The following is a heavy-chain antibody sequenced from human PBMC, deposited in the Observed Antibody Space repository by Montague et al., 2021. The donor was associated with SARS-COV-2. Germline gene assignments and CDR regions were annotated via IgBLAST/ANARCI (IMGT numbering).Heavy chain of an antibody. CDR1: GASRSTKNYY. J-gene: IGHJ4*02. CDR3: ARLGITLGGVIVIRYYFGF. D-gene: IGHD3-16*02. Sequence: SETLSLTCTFSGASRSTKNYYWGWIRQPPGKGLEWIGSISYSATSYSNPSLKSRVTMSVDTSRNQLSLNLSSVTVADTAVCYCARLGITLGGVIVIRYYFGFWGQGTLVTVSS. CDR2: ISYSATS. V-gene: IGHV4-39*01.